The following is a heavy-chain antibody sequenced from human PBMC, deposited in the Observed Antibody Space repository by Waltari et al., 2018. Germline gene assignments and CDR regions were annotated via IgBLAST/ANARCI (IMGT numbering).Heavy chain of an antibody. CDR3: ASYDSSGEFDY. CDR2: FNHSGST. V-gene: IGHV4-34*01. Sequence: QVQLQQWGAGLLKPSETLSLTCAVYGGSFSGYYWSWIRQPPGKGLEWSGEFNHSGSTNDNPTLKIQGTISVDTAKNQFSLKLGSVTAADTAVYYCASYDSSGEFDYWGQGTLVTVSS. CDR1: GGSFSGYY. J-gene: IGHJ4*02. D-gene: IGHD3-22*01.